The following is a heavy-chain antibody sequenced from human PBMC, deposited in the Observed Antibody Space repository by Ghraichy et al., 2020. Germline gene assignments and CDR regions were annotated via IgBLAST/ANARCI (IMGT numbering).Heavy chain of an antibody. CDR2: IYPGNSDT. J-gene: IGHJ4*02. V-gene: IGHV5-51*01. D-gene: IGHD3-22*01. Sequence: GGSLRLSCKGSGYSFTSYWIGWVRQMPGKGLEWMGIIYPGNSDTRYSPSFQGQVTISADKSISTAYLQWSSLKASDTAMYYCARHGGVSSDYFVDYWGQGTLVTVSS. CDR3: ARHGGVSSDYFVDY. CDR1: GYSFTSYW.